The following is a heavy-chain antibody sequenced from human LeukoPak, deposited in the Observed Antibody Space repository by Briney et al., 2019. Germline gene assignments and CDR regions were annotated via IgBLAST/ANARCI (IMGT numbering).Heavy chain of an antibody. CDR3: ATYAY. V-gene: IGHV3-48*02. CDR2: ISSSSTTM. J-gene: IGHJ1*01. Sequence: PVGSLRLSCEASGFIFSSFELNWVRQAPGKGLEWISYISSSSTTMYYADSVKGRFTISRDNAKNSLFLQMDSLRDEDTAVYYCATYAYWGQGTLVTVSS. CDR1: GFIFSSFE.